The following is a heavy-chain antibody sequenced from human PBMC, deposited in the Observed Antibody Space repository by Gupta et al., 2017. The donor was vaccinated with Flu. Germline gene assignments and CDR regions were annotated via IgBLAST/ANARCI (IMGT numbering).Heavy chain of an antibody. CDR1: GGSISSTSYY. CDR2: IYYSGST. CDR3: ARLSSRDGHNLSYFDY. V-gene: IGHV4-39*01. Sequence: QLQLQESGPGLVKPSETLSLTCSVSGGSISSTSYYWGWIRQPPGQGLEWIGSIYYSGSTYYNPSLKSRVTISVDTSKNQFSLKLSSVTAADTAVYLCARLSSRDGHNLSYFDYWGQGTLVTVSS. D-gene: IGHD1-1*01. J-gene: IGHJ4*02.